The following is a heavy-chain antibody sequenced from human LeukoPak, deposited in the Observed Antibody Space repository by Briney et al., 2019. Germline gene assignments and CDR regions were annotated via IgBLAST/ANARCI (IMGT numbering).Heavy chain of an antibody. CDR1: GYSISSGYY. CDR3: ARAYDILTGYDY. V-gene: IGHV4-38-2*02. J-gene: IGHJ4*02. CDR2: IYHSGST. D-gene: IGHD3-9*01. Sequence: SETLSLTCTVSGYSISSGYYWGWIRQPPGKGLEWIGSIYHSGSTNYNPSLKSRVTISVDKSKNQFSLKLSSVTAADTAVYYCARAYDILTGYDYWGQGTLVTVSS.